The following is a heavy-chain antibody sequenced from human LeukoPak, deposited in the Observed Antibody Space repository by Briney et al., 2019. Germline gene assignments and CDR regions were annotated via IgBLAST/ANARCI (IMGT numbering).Heavy chain of an antibody. CDR3: ARADYYDSSGYQDY. CDR1: GGSFSGYY. D-gene: IGHD3-22*01. V-gene: IGHV4-34*01. CDR2: INHSGST. Sequence: SETLSLTCAVYGGSFSGYYWSWIRQPPGKGLECIGEINHSGSTNYNPSLKSRVTISVDTSKNQFSLKLSSVTAADTAVYYCARADYYDSSGYQDYWGQGTLVTVSS. J-gene: IGHJ4*02.